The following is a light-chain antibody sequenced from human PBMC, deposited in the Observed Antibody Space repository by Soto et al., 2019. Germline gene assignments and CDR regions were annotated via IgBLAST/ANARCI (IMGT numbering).Light chain of an antibody. Sequence: HSALTQPASLSGSPGQSITISCTGTSSDIGAYDYVSWFQQHPGKAPKLMISEVNNRPSGVPDRISGSKSGTSASLAISGLQSEDEADYYCAAWDGSLKEYVFGTGTKVTVL. CDR1: SSDIGAYDY. V-gene: IGLV2-14*01. CDR2: EVN. CDR3: AAWDGSLKEYV. J-gene: IGLJ1*01.